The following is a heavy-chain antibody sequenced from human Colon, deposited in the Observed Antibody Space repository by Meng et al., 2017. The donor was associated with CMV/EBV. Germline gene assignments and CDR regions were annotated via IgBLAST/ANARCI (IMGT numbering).Heavy chain of an antibody. CDR3: ARDGIRGVFFFDY. V-gene: IGHV1-2*02. CDR1: GFTFTGHY. Sequence: QVQGVESGAEVKEPGDSVKVSCKASGFTFTGHYMHWVRQAPGQGLEWMGWIDANSGGTNYAQKFQGRLTMTRDTSISTVYMELNRLRSDDTAVYFCARDGIRGVFFFDYWGQGTLVTVSS. D-gene: IGHD1-14*01. J-gene: IGHJ4*02. CDR2: IDANSGGT.